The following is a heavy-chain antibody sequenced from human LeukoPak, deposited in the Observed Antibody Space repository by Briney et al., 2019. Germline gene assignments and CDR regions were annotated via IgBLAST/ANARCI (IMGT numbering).Heavy chain of an antibody. V-gene: IGHV4-4*02. J-gene: IGHJ5*02. CDR1: GGSISSYNW. Sequence: SGTLSLTCGVSGGSISSYNWWSWVRQPPGKGLEWIGEIFESGSTNYNPFLKSRVTISVDTSKNQFSLKLSSVTAADTAVYYCARAGYCSSSSCYTSYWFDPWGQGTLVTVSS. CDR3: ARAGYCSSSSCYTSYWFDP. CDR2: IFESGST. D-gene: IGHD2-2*02.